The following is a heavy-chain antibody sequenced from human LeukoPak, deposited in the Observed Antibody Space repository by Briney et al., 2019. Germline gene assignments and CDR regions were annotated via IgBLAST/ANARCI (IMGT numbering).Heavy chain of an antibody. J-gene: IGHJ5*02. CDR1: GGSISSNSYY. CDR3: ARPYYDILPGHDAHWFDP. V-gene: IGHV4-39*01. D-gene: IGHD3-9*01. CDR2: IYYSGST. Sequence: SETLSLTCTVSGGSISSNSYYWGWIRQPPGKGLEWIGSIYYSGSTYYNPSLKNRLTISVDTSKNQFSLKLSSVTAADTAVYYCARPYYDILPGHDAHWFDPWGQGTLVTVSS.